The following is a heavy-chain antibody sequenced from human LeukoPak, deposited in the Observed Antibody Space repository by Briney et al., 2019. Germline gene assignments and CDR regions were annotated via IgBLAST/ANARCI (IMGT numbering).Heavy chain of an antibody. D-gene: IGHD3-22*01. CDR2: IKQDGSEK. CDR3: ARTRITMIVGLASRFDY. V-gene: IGHV3-7*01. Sequence: GSLRLSCAASGFTFSSYWMSWVRQAPGKGLEWVANIKQDGSEKYYVDSVKGRFTISRDNAKNSLYLQMNSLRAEDTAVYYCARTRITMIVGLASRFDYWGQGTLVTVSS. J-gene: IGHJ4*02. CDR1: GFTFSSYW.